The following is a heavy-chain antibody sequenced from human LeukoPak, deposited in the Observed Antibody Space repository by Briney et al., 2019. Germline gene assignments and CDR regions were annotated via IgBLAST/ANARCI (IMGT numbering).Heavy chain of an antibody. D-gene: IGHD6-13*01. CDR1: GYTFSTYS. Sequence: SCKASGYTFSTYSMNWVRQAPGKGLEWVSYTSSTSSIIYYADSVKGRFTISRDNAKNSLYLQMNSLRAEDTAVYYCARVGSSWLDAFDIWGQGTMVTVSS. J-gene: IGHJ3*02. CDR2: TSSTSSII. V-gene: IGHV3-48*04. CDR3: ARVGSSWLDAFDI.